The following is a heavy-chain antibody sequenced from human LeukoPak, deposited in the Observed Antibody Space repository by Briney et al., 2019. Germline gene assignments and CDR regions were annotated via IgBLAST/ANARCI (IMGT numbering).Heavy chain of an antibody. CDR1: GFTFSSYA. V-gene: IGHV3-30-3*01. Sequence: GGSLRLSCAASGFTFSSYAMSWVRQAPGKGLEWVAVISYDGSNKYYADSVKGRFTISRDNSKNTPYLQMNSLRAEDTAVYYCARDRSSSWDPLFDYWGQGTLVTVSS. D-gene: IGHD6-13*01. J-gene: IGHJ4*02. CDR3: ARDRSSSWDPLFDY. CDR2: ISYDGSNK.